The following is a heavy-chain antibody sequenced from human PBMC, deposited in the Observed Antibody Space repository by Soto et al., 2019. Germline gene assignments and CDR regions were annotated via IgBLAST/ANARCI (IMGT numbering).Heavy chain of an antibody. CDR2: IYYSGST. CDR1: GGSISSGDYY. D-gene: IGHD3-22*01. J-gene: IGHJ4*02. CDR3: ARGHYYDSSGYYYFDY. V-gene: IGHV4-30-4*01. Sequence: PSETLSLTCTVSGGSISSGDYYWSWIRQPPGKGLEWIGYIYYSGSTYYNPSLKSRVTISVDTSKNQFSLKLSSVTAADTAVYYCARGHYYDSSGYYYFDYWGQGTLVTVSS.